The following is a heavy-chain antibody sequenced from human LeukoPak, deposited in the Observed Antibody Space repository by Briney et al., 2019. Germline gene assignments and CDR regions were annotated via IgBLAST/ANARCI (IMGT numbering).Heavy chain of an antibody. D-gene: IGHD3-22*01. Sequence: GASLKISCKGSGYSFTSYWIGWVRQMPGKGLEWMGIIYPGDSDTRYSPSFQGQVTISADKSISTAYLQWSSLKASDTAIYYCARRAHYYDSSGYVDYWGQGTLVTVSS. CDR2: IYPGDSDT. V-gene: IGHV5-51*01. J-gene: IGHJ4*02. CDR3: ARRAHYYDSSGYVDY. CDR1: GYSFTSYW.